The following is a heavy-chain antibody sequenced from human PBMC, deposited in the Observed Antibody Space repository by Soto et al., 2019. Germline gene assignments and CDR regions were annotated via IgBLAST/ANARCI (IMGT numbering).Heavy chain of an antibody. CDR3: TTAYDLELGYYYYMDV. V-gene: IGHV3-15*01. D-gene: IGHD1-7*01. CDR2: IKSKTDGGTT. Sequence: GGSLRLSCAASGFTFSNAWMSWVRQAPGKGLEWVGRIKSKTDGGTTDYAAPVKGRFTISRDDSKNTLYLQMNSLKTEDTAVYYCTTAYDLELGYYYYMDVWGKGTTVTVSS. CDR1: GFTFSNAW. J-gene: IGHJ6*03.